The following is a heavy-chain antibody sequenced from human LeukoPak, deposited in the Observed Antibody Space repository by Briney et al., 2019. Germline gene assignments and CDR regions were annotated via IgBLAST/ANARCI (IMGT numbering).Heavy chain of an antibody. CDR1: EFTFSNYA. J-gene: IGHJ3*02. Sequence: GGSLRLSCAASEFTFSNYAMSWVRQTPGKGLEWVSAISGGGDSTYYADSVNGRFTISRDNSKNTLYLQMNSLRGEDTALYYCAKVAGSSGWYGSNAFNIWGQGTMVTVSS. CDR2: ISGGGDST. CDR3: AKVAGSSGWYGSNAFNI. D-gene: IGHD6-19*01. V-gene: IGHV3-23*01.